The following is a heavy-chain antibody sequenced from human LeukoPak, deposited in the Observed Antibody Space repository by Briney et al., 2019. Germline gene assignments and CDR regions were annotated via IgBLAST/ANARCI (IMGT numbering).Heavy chain of an antibody. J-gene: IGHJ4*02. CDR1: GYSFTSYW. V-gene: IGHV5-51*01. CDR2: IYPGDSDT. CDR3: ARQGGSIAARRYYFDY. D-gene: IGHD6-6*01. Sequence: GESLKISCKGSGYSFTSYWIGWVRQMPGKGLEWKGIIYPGDSDTRYSPSFQGQVTISADKSISTAYLQWSSLKASDTAMYYCARQGGSIAARRYYFDYWGQGTLVTVSS.